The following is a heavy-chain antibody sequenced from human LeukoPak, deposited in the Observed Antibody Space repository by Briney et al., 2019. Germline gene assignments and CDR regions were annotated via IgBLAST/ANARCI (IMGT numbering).Heavy chain of an antibody. CDR2: ISYDGSTK. D-gene: IGHD3-3*01. Sequence: GGSLRLSCAASGFSFSRNGMHWVRQAPGKGLEWVAVISYDGSTKYYADSVRGRFTISRDNSKNTLYLQINSVGAEDTAVYYCSNGDHSYFEYWGQGTLVTVSS. CDR1: GFSFSRNG. CDR3: SNGDHSYFEY. J-gene: IGHJ4*02. V-gene: IGHV3-30*18.